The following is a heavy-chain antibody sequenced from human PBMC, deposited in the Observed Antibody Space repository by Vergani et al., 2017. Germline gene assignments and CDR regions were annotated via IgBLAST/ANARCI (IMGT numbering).Heavy chain of an antibody. Sequence: QVQLVQSGAEVKKPGSSVKVSCKACGGTFSSYAISWVRQAPGQGLEWMGGIIPIFGTANYAQKFQGRVTITADDSTSTAYMELSSLRSEDTAVYYCARVNCRTLEPLTLKDYYYGMDVWGQGTTVTVSS. CDR3: ARVNCRTLEPLTLKDYYYGMDV. V-gene: IGHV1-69*01. CDR2: IIPIFGTA. D-gene: IGHD4-23*01. J-gene: IGHJ6*02. CDR1: GGTFSSYA.